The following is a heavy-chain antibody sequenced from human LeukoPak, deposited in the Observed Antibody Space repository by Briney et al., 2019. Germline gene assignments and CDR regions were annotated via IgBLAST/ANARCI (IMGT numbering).Heavy chain of an antibody. CDR1: GFTFSSYW. CDR3: ARDWWFDP. J-gene: IGHJ5*02. CDR2: INPDGSST. Sequence: GGSLRLSCAASGFTFSSYWMHWVRQAPGKGLVWVSRINPDGSSTSYADSVKGRFTISRDNAKNTLYLQMNSLRAEDTAVYYCARDWWFDPWGQGTLVTVSS. V-gene: IGHV3-74*01.